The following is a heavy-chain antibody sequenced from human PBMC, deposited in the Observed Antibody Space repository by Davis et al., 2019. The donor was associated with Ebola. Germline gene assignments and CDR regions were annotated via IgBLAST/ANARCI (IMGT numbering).Heavy chain of an antibody. D-gene: IGHD3-16*01. Sequence: PSETLSLTCSVSGDSMSSGIYFWSWIRQPAGKGLEWIGQIYTSGGTNYNPSLKGRATLSVDTSKNQFSLTLASVTAADTAVYYCARNGTANYYDNFYHGIDVWGHGTTVIVSS. CDR1: GDSMSSGIYF. J-gene: IGHJ6*02. V-gene: IGHV4-61*09. CDR2: IYTSGGT. CDR3: ARNGTANYYDNFYHGIDV.